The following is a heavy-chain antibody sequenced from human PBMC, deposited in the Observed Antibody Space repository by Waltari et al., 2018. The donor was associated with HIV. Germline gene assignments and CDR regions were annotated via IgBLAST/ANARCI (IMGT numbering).Heavy chain of an antibody. J-gene: IGHJ6*02. V-gene: IGHV4-34*01. CDR1: GGSFSGYY. CDR2: INHSGST. CDR3: ARGGITTAYYYYGMDV. Sequence: QVQLQQWGAGLLKPSETLSLTCAVYGGSFSGYYWRWIRQPPGKGLEWIGEINHSGSTNYNPSLKSRVTISVDTSKNQFSLKLSSVTAADTAVYYCARGGITTAYYYYGMDVWGQGTTVTVSS. D-gene: IGHD3-22*01.